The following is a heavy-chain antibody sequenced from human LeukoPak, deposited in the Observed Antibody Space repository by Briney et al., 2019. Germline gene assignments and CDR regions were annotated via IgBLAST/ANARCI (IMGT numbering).Heavy chain of an antibody. CDR2: LSRRGSNT. CDR3: AKDSPAGHDYLGAAGDHSGMDV. D-gene: IGHD6-13*01. J-gene: IGHJ6*02. CDR1: GLNFTNYA. Sequence: GGSLRLSCAASGLNFTNYAMSWVRQAPAKGLEWVSALSRRGSNTFYADSVKGRFTISRDNSKNTLYLQINSCSPRDMAVFYCAKDSPAGHDYLGAAGDHSGMDVWGQGTTVTVSS. V-gene: IGHV3-23*01.